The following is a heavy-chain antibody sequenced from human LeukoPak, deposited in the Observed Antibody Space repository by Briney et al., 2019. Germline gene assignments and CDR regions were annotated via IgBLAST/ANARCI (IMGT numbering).Heavy chain of an antibody. Sequence: PSETLSLTCTVSGGSISSSSYYWGWIRQPPGKGLEWIGSIYYSGSTYYNPSLKSRVTISVDTSKNQFSLKLSSVTAADTAVYYCARAWGDYDSSGYYYPFDYWGQGTLVTVSS. J-gene: IGHJ4*02. V-gene: IGHV4-39*07. CDR1: GGSISSSSYY. CDR3: ARAWGDYDSSGYYYPFDY. D-gene: IGHD3-22*01. CDR2: IYYSGST.